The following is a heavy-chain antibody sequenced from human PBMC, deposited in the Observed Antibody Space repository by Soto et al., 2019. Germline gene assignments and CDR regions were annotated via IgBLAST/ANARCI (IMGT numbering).Heavy chain of an antibody. V-gene: IGHV2-5*01. D-gene: IGHD6-19*01. Sequence: QITLKESGPTLVKPTQTLTLTCTFSGFSLSTSGVGVGWIRQPPGKALEWLALIYWNDDKRYSPSLKSRLTITKNTSQNQLVLTMTKMDPVDTATYYCANSRRAVRQWLVGYFAYWGQGTLVTVSS. J-gene: IGHJ4*02. CDR2: IYWNDDK. CDR3: ANSRRAVRQWLVGYFAY. CDR1: GFSLSTSGVG.